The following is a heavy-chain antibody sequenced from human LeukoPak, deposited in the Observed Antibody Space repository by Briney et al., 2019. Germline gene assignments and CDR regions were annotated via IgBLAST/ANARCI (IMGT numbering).Heavy chain of an antibody. V-gene: IGHV4-34*01. Sequence: SETLSLTCAVYGGSFSGYYWSWIRQPPGEGLEWIGEINQSGSTNYNPSLKSRVTISVDTSKNQFSLKLSSVTAADTAVYYCARNHNTNFHFDYWGQGTLVTVSS. CDR3: ARNHNTNFHFDY. J-gene: IGHJ4*02. D-gene: IGHD4-11*01. CDR2: INQSGST. CDR1: GGSFSGYY.